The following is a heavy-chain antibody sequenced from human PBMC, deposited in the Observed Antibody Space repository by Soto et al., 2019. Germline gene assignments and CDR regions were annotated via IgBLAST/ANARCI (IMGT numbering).Heavy chain of an antibody. CDR1: GYTFTRYG. V-gene: IGHV1-18*01. J-gene: IGHJ6*02. CDR2: ISGYNGDA. Sequence: QGQLVQSGAEVKMPGASVKVSCKASGYTFTRYGISWVRQAPGQGLEWMGWISGYNGDANYAQRFQGRVSMTIDKATTTASMELRTLTPDDTAVYYCAKNGHPPYYYYGLDVWGQGTTVTVSS. CDR3: AKNGHPPYYYYGLDV. D-gene: IGHD2-8*01.